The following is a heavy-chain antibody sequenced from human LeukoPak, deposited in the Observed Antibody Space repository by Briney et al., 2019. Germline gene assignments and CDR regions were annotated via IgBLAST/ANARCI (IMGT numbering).Heavy chain of an antibody. CDR2: IHYSGST. CDR1: GGSISSSSYY. J-gene: IGHJ4*02. V-gene: IGHV4-39*01. D-gene: IGHD1-26*01. Sequence: PSETLSLTCTVSGGSISSSSYYWAWIRQPPGKGLEWIGSIHYSGSTYYNPSLKSRVTVSGDTSKNQFSLKLSSLTAADTAVYYCVRHPMGATIDYWGQGTLVTVSS. CDR3: VRHPMGATIDY.